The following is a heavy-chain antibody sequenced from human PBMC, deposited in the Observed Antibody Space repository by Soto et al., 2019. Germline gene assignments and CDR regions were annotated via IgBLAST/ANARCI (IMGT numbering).Heavy chain of an antibody. J-gene: IGHJ4*02. CDR3: ASLVKVELGISESVQDY. CDR2: ISGSGGST. D-gene: IGHD7-27*01. CDR1: GFTFSSYA. V-gene: IGHV3-23*01. Sequence: GGSLRLSCAASGFTFSSYAMSWVRQAPGKGLEWGSAISGSGGSTYYADSVKGRFTISRDTSKNTLYLQMNSLRAEVSAVYYYASLVKVELGISESVQDYWGQGTLVTVSS.